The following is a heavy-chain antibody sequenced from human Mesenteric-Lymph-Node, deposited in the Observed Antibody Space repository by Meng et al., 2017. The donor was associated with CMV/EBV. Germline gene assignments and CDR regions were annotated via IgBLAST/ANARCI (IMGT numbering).Heavy chain of an antibody. V-gene: IGHV3-48*03. J-gene: IGHJ4*02. CDR1: GFIFDSYE. D-gene: IGHD3-22*01. Sequence: GESLKISCEASGFIFDSYEMNWVRQAPGKGLEWVSYISSSGSTIYYADSVKGRFTISRDNSKNTLYLQMNSLRAEDTAVYYCAKWGYYDSSGYDYWGQGTLVTVSS. CDR2: ISSSGSTI. CDR3: AKWGYYDSSGYDY.